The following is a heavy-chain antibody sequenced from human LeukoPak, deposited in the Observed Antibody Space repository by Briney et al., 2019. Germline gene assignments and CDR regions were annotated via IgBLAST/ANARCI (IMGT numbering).Heavy chain of an antibody. D-gene: IGHD6-19*01. CDR2: ISSNGGST. J-gene: IGHJ4*02. CDR1: GFTFSSYA. CDR3: ARGYRDSSEENDYFDY. Sequence: GGSLRLSCSASGFTFSSYAMHWVRQAPGKGLEYVSAISSNGGSTYYADSVKGRFTISRDNSKNTLYLQMSSLRAEDTAVYYCARGYRDSSEENDYFDYWGQGTLVTVSS. V-gene: IGHV3-64D*06.